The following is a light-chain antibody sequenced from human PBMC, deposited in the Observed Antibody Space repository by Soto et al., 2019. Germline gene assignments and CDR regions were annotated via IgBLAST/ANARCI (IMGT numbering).Light chain of an antibody. Sequence: QSALTQPPSVSGSPGQSVTISCTGTNSDVGGYNRVSWYQQPPGTAPKLVIYEVIHRPSGVPARFSGSKSGNTASLTISGLQAEDEADYYCYSYTSSSTYVFGTGTKLTVL. J-gene: IGLJ1*01. CDR1: NSDVGGYNR. V-gene: IGLV2-18*02. CDR2: EVI. CDR3: YSYTSSSTYV.